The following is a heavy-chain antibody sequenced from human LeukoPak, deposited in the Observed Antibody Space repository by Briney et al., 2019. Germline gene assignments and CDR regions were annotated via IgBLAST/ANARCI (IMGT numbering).Heavy chain of an antibody. CDR1: GSSFTSYW. CDR3: ARQQGVGYCSSTSCEFDY. D-gene: IGHD2-2*01. J-gene: IGHJ4*02. CDR2: IYPGDSDT. Sequence: RPGESLQISCQGSGSSFTSYWIGWVRQLPGKGLEWMGIIYPGDSDTRYSPSFQGQVTISADKSISTAYLQWSSLKASDTAMYYCARQQGVGYCSSTSCEFDYWGQGTLVTVSS. V-gene: IGHV5-51*01.